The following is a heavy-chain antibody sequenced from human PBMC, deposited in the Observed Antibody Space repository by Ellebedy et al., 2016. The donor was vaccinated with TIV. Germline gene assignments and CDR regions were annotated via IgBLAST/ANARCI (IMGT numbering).Heavy chain of an antibody. Sequence: AASVKVSCKASGYTFITYGISWVRQAPGQGLEWMGWINAGNGNTKYSQKFQGRVTITRDTSASTAYMELSSLRSEDTAVYYCARLSRVYDSSGYNWFDPWGQGTLVTVSS. D-gene: IGHD3-22*01. CDR3: ARLSRVYDSSGYNWFDP. CDR2: INAGNGNT. V-gene: IGHV1-3*01. J-gene: IGHJ5*02. CDR1: GYTFITYG.